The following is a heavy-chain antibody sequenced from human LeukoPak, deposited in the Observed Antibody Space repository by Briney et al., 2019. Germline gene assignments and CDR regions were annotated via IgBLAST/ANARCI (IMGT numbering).Heavy chain of an antibody. V-gene: IGHV4-61*02. CDR3: ARDLGWLLAFDI. D-gene: IGHD3-3*01. Sequence: SQTLSLTCTVSSGSISSGSYYWSWIRQPAGKGLEWIGRIYTSGSTNYNPSLKSRVTISVDTSKNQFSLKLSSVTAADTAVYYCARDLGWLLAFDIWGQGTMVTVSS. CDR2: IYTSGST. CDR1: SGSISSGSYY. J-gene: IGHJ3*02.